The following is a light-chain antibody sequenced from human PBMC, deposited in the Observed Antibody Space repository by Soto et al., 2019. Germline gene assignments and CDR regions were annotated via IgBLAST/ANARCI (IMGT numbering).Light chain of an antibody. CDR2: GAS. CDR3: QQNGSVPLT. J-gene: IGKJ4*01. CDR1: QSVSTSY. Sequence: EIVLTQSPGTLSLSPGERATLSCRASQSVSTSYLAWYQQKPGQAPRLLIYGASSRATGIPDRFSGSGSGADFTLTISRLEPEDFAVYSCQQNGSVPLTFGGGTKVEIK. V-gene: IGKV3-20*01.